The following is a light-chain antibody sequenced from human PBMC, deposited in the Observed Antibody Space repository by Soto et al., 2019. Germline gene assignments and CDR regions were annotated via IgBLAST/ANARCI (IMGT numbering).Light chain of an antibody. V-gene: IGKV1-5*01. CDR2: DAS. CDR3: QQYETVSGT. Sequence: DIQMTQSASTLSSSVGDTVTVTCRSSQSVSGWLAWYQQKPGEAPKLLIYDASALPRGVPSRFSGSGSGTKFTLTIASLQPDDFETYYCQQYETVSGTFGPGTKVDIK. J-gene: IGKJ1*01. CDR1: QSVSGW.